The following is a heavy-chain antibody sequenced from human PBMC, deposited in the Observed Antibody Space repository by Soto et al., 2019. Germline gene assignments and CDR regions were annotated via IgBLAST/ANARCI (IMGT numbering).Heavy chain of an antibody. D-gene: IGHD3-16*01. V-gene: IGHV1-2*02. CDR2: FNPGSGRT. Sequence: ASVKVSCKASGYIFSDHCIHWVRQAPGRRPEWLGWFNPGSGRTNFAQKFRDRVTLTGDTSITTVYMELTSLTSDDTAVYSCARDKGKGGDLPYDYWGQGTLVTVSS. J-gene: IGHJ4*02. CDR1: GYIFSDHC. CDR3: ARDKGKGGDLPYDY.